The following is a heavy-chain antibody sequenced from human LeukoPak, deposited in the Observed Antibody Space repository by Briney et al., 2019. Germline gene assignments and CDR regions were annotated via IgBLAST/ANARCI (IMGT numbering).Heavy chain of an antibody. CDR1: GFTFGDYW. CDR2: IKSDGSET. CDR3: ARATIFGVVTALGALDS. J-gene: IGHJ4*02. Sequence: GGSLRLSSAASGFTFGDYWMTWVRQAPGRGLECVAEIKSDGSETYYVDSVEGRFTISRDNVKNSLYLHMNSLRAEDTAVYYCARATIFGVVTALGALDSWGQGTLVTVSS. V-gene: IGHV3-7*01. D-gene: IGHD3-3*01.